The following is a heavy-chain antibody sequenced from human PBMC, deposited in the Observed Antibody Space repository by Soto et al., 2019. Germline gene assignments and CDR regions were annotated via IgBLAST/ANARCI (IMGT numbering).Heavy chain of an antibody. CDR1: GFTFCSYS. CDR3: ARTYNWNDAIDY. Sequence: EVQLVESGGGLVQPGGSLRLSCAASGFTFCSYSMNCVRQAPGNGLEWVSYISSSSSTIYYADSVKGRFTISRANAHNYLYLQMNSLRAEDTAVYYCARTYNWNDAIDYWGQGTLVTVSS. CDR2: ISSSSSTI. V-gene: IGHV3-48*01. J-gene: IGHJ4*02. D-gene: IGHD1-20*01.